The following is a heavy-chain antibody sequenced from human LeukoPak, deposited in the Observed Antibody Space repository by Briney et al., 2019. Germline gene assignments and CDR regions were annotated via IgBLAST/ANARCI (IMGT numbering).Heavy chain of an antibody. CDR1: GGSISSYY. CDR2: IYYSGST. CDR3: ARESGSIDY. D-gene: IGHD1-26*01. J-gene: IGHJ4*02. Sequence: SETLSLTCTVSGGSISSYYWSWIRQPPGKGLEWIGYIYYSGSTNYNPSLKSRVTISVDTSKNQFSLKLSSVTAADTAVYYCARESGSIDYWGQGTLVTVSS. V-gene: IGHV4-59*01.